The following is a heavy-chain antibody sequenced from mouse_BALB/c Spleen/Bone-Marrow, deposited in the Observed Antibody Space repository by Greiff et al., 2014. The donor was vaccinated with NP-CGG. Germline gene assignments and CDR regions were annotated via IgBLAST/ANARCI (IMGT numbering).Heavy chain of an antibody. Sequence: EVQRVESGGGLVQPGGSLKLSCAASGFDFSRYWMRWVRQAPGKGLEWIGEINPDSSTINYTPSLKDKFIISRDNAKNTLYLQMSKVRSEDTALYYCARPLYYYGSSHFDYWGQGTTLTVSS. V-gene: IGHV4-1*02. D-gene: IGHD1-1*01. CDR1: GFDFSRYW. J-gene: IGHJ2*01. CDR2: INPDSSTI. CDR3: ARPLYYYGSSHFDY.